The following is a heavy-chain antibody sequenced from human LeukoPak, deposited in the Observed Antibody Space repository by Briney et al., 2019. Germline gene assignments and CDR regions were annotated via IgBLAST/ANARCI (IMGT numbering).Heavy chain of an antibody. Sequence: PSETLSLTCTVSGGSISSYYWSWIRQRPGKGLEWMGYIYYSGSTNYNPTLKSRVTISVDTSKNQFSLKLSSVTAADTAVYYCASGYSSSWFDYWGQGTLVTVSS. J-gene: IGHJ4*02. CDR2: IYYSGST. CDR1: GGSISSYY. CDR3: ASGYSSSWFDY. D-gene: IGHD6-13*01. V-gene: IGHV4-59*01.